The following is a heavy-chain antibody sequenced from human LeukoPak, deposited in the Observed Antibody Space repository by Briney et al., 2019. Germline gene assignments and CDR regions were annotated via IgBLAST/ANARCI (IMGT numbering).Heavy chain of an antibody. CDR3: ARVRAPSTPAREHAFDI. V-gene: IGHV1-46*01. D-gene: IGHD1-26*01. Sequence: ASVRVSCKASGYTFTSYYMHWVRQAPGQGLEWMGIINPSGGSTSYAQKFQGRVTMTRDMSTSTVYMELSSLRSEDTAVYYCARVRAPSTPAREHAFDIWGQGTMVTVSS. CDR2: INPSGGST. CDR1: GYTFTSYY. J-gene: IGHJ3*02.